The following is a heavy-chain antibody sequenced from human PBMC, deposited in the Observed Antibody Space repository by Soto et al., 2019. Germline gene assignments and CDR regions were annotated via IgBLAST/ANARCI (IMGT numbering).Heavy chain of an antibody. J-gene: IGHJ4*02. CDR2: IYYSGST. Sequence: SDTLSLTCTVSGVSISSSSYYWVLIRQPPGKGLEWIGSIYYSGSTYYNPSLKSRVTISVDTSKNQFSLKLSSVTAADTAVYYCARPARQLVLFWGQGTLLTVSS. D-gene: IGHD6-13*01. V-gene: IGHV4-39*01. CDR3: ARPARQLVLF. CDR1: GVSISSSSYY.